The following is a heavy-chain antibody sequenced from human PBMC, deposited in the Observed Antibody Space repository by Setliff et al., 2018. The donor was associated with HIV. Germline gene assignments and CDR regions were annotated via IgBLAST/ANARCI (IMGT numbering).Heavy chain of an antibody. CDR3: ARVAEVGRQGLDY. D-gene: IGHD2-15*01. J-gene: IGHJ4*02. CDR2: IIPILAIA. Sequence: GASVKVSCKASGGTFSSYAISWVRQAPGQGLEWMGGIIPILAIANYAQKFQGRVTITADKSTSTAYMELSSLRSEDTAVYYCARVAEVGRQGLDYWGQGTLVTVSS. V-gene: IGHV1-69*10. CDR1: GGTFSSYA.